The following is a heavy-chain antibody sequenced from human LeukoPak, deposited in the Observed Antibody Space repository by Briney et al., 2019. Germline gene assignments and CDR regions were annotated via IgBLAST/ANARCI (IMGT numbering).Heavy chain of an antibody. CDR3: ARDRDVSGRTWGAFDI. CDR2: INPSGGST. CDR1: GYTFTSYY. D-gene: IGHD1-26*01. J-gene: IGHJ3*02. Sequence: ASVKVSCKASGYTFTSYYMHWVRQAPGQGLEWMGIINPSGGSTNYAQKFQGRVTMTRDMSTSTVYMELSSLRSEDTAVYYCARDRDVSGRTWGAFDIWGQGTMVTVSS. V-gene: IGHV1-46*01.